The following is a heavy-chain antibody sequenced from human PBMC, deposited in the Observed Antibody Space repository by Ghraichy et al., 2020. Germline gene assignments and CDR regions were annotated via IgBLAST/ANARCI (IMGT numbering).Heavy chain of an antibody. Sequence: SETLSLTCAVYGGSFSGYYWSWIRQPPGKGLEWIGEINHSGSTNYNPSLKSRVTISLDTSKNQFSLKLSSVTAADTAVYYCARGRWLLSWFDPLGQGTLVTVSS. V-gene: IGHV4-34*01. D-gene: IGHD3-22*01. CDR2: INHSGST. J-gene: IGHJ5*02. CDR1: GGSFSGYY. CDR3: ARGRWLLSWFDP.